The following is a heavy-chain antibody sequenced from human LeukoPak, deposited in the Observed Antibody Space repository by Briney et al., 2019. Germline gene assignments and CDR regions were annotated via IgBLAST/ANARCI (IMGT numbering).Heavy chain of an antibody. CDR2: IIPIFGTA. J-gene: IGHJ5*02. Sequence: WASVKVSCKASGGSFSNYAISWVRQAPGQGLEWMGGIIPIFGTANYAQKFQGRVTITADESTSTAYMELSSLRSEDTAVYYCARDKYGYAIPRWFDPWGQGTLVTVSS. CDR1: GGSFSNYA. CDR3: ARDKYGYAIPRWFDP. V-gene: IGHV1-69*13. D-gene: IGHD2-8*01.